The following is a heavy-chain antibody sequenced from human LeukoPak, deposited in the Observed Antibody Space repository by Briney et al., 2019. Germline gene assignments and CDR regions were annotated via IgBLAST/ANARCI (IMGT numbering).Heavy chain of an antibody. CDR3: ARGDDYVWGSLSYFDF. CDR1: GYTFTSYY. J-gene: IGHJ4*02. CDR2: INPSGGST. V-gene: IGHV1-46*01. Sequence: ASVKVSCKASGYTFTSYYMHWVRQAPGQGLEWMGIINPSGGSTSYAQKFQGRVTMTRDTSATTAYLELSSLRSEDTAVYYCARGDDYVWGSLSYFDFWGQGTLVSVSS. D-gene: IGHD3-16*01.